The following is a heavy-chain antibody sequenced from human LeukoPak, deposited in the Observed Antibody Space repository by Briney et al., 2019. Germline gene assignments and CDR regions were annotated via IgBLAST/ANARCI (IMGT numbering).Heavy chain of an antibody. D-gene: IGHD1-20*01. J-gene: IGHJ5*02. CDR2: IWYDGSNK. CDR1: GFTFSSYG. V-gene: IGHV3-33*01. Sequence: PGGSLRLSCAASGFTFSSYGMHWVRQAPGKGLEWVAVIWYDGSNKYYADSVKGRFTISRDNSKNTLYLQMNSLRAEDTAVYYCARDALTGTGLDPWGQGTLVTVSS. CDR3: ARDALTGTGLDP.